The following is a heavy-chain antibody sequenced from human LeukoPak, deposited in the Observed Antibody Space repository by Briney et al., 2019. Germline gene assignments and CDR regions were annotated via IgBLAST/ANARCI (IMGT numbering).Heavy chain of an antibody. V-gene: IGHV3-48*03. CDR2: ISSSGTTI. CDR1: GFTFSSYE. D-gene: IGHD3-16*01. Sequence: GGSLRLSCVASGFTFSSYEMNWVRQAPGKGLERVSYISSSGTTIYYADSVKGRFTISRDNPKNSLYLQMNSLRAEDTAVYYCARMMGGGYMNVWGKGTTVTVSS. J-gene: IGHJ6*03. CDR3: ARMMGGGYMNV.